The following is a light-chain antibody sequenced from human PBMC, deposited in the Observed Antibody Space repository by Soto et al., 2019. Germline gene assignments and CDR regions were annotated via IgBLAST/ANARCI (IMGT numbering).Light chain of an antibody. Sequence: QSALTQPASVSGSPGQSITISCTGTSSDLGGYNSVSWYQQHPGKAPKLMIFEVSNRPSGVSNRFSGSKSGDTASLTISGLQAEDEADYYCSSYASGSTLVVFGGGTKLTVL. CDR3: SSYASGSTLVV. V-gene: IGLV2-14*01. CDR1: SSDLGGYNS. CDR2: EVS. J-gene: IGLJ2*01.